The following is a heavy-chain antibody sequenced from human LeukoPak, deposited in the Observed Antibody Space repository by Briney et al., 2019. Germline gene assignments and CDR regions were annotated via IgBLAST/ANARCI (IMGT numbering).Heavy chain of an antibody. V-gene: IGHV4-31*03. CDR2: IYYSGST. J-gene: IGHJ3*02. D-gene: IGHD7-27*01. CDR1: GGSISSGGYY. CDR3: ASATGDLNAFDI. Sequence: SETLSLTCTISGGSISSGGYYWSWIRQHPGKGLEWIGYIYYSGSTYYNPSLKSRVTISVDTSKNQFSLKLSSVTAADTAVYYCASATGDLNAFDIWGQGTMVTVSS.